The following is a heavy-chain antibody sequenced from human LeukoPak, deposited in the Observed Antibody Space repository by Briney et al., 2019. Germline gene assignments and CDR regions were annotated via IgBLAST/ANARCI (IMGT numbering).Heavy chain of an antibody. Sequence: RSLRLSCTGSGFTFGDYAVIWVRQAPGRGLEWVGFIRSKAYGGTTEYAASVKGRFTISRDDSKSIAYLQMNSLKTEDTAVYYCTRAAEWLLYGYFDYWGQGTLVTVSS. CDR1: GFTFGDYA. CDR2: IRSKAYGGTT. V-gene: IGHV3-49*04. J-gene: IGHJ4*02. CDR3: TRAAEWLLYGYFDY. D-gene: IGHD3-3*01.